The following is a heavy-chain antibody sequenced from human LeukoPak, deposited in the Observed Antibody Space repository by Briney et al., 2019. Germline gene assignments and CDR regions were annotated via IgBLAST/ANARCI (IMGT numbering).Heavy chain of an antibody. D-gene: IGHD2-2*01. J-gene: IGHJ6*03. V-gene: IGHV1-2*02. CDR2: INPNSGGT. CDR3: AREGGLDCSSTSCNFYYYYMDV. Sequence: ASVKVSCKASGYTFTGYYMHWVRQAPGQGLEWMGWINPNSGGTNYAQKFQGRVTMTRDTSISTAYMELSRLRSDDTAVYYCAREGGLDCSSTSCNFYYYYMDVWGKGTTVIISS. CDR1: GYTFTGYY.